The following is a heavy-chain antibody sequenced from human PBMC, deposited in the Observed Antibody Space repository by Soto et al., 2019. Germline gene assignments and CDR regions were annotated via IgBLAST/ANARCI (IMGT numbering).Heavy chain of an antibody. V-gene: IGHV3-30*18. Sequence: GGSLRLSCAASGFTFSSYGMHWVRQAPGKGLEWVAVISYDGSNKYYADSVKGRFTISRDNSKNTLYLQMNSLRAEDTAVYYCAKEPYYYGSGHGGWYFDLWGRGTLVTVSS. D-gene: IGHD3-10*01. CDR3: AKEPYYYGSGHGGWYFDL. J-gene: IGHJ2*01. CDR2: ISYDGSNK. CDR1: GFTFSSYG.